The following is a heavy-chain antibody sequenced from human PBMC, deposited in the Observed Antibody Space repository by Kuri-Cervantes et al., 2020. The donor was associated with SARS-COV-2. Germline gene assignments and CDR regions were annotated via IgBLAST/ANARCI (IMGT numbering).Heavy chain of an antibody. Sequence: LSLTCAASGFTFSSYAMSWVRQAPGKGLEWVSAISGSGGSTYYADSVKGRFTISRDSSKNTLYLEMNSLRVEDTAVYYCAKDPLFRGTYDLGKLDSWGRGTLVTVSS. V-gene: IGHV3-23*01. J-gene: IGHJ4*02. CDR3: AKDPLFRGTYDLGKLDS. D-gene: IGHD3-3*01. CDR2: ISGSGGST. CDR1: GFTFSSYA.